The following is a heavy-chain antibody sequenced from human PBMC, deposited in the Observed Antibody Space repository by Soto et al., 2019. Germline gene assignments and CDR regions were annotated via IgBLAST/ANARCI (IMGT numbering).Heavy chain of an antibody. Sequence: EVQLLESGGGLVHPGGSLRLSCAASGFTFSNYAMSWVRQAPGKGLEWVSTSGISGGTYYADSVKGRFTISRDNSKNTVDLQMNSLRAEDSALYYCARRGAKPSYYFDYWGQGTLVTVSS. D-gene: IGHD1-26*01. J-gene: IGHJ4*02. CDR1: GFTFSNYA. V-gene: IGHV3-23*01. CDR2: TSGISGGT. CDR3: ARRGAKPSYYFDY.